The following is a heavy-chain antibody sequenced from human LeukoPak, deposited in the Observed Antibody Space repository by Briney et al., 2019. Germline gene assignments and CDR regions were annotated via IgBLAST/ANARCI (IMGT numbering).Heavy chain of an antibody. D-gene: IGHD6-19*01. J-gene: IGHJ6*03. CDR1: GFTFSNYG. CDR3: AKGSKAVLFTRDHYMDV. V-gene: IGHV3-30*02. CDR2: IRYDGSNK. Sequence: GGSLRLSCAASGFTFSNYGMHWVRQAPGKGLEWVAYIRYDGSNKYYADSVRGRFTISRDNSKNTLYLHMNSLRAEDTAVYFCAKGSKAVLFTRDHYMDVWGKGTTVTISS.